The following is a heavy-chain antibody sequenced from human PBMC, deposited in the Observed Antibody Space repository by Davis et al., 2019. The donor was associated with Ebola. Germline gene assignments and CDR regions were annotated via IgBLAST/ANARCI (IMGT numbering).Heavy chain of an antibody. CDR1: GFSFSSYW. CDR2: IINDGSST. V-gene: IGHV3-74*01. CDR3: ARGPTVAGTGNTFDI. Sequence: GESLKISCAASGFSFSSYWMYWVRQAPGKGLEWVSRIINDGSSTNYADSVKGRFTISRDNARNALHLDMNSLRPEDTAVYYCARGPTVAGTGNTFDIWGQGTVVTVSS. J-gene: IGHJ3*02. D-gene: IGHD6-19*01.